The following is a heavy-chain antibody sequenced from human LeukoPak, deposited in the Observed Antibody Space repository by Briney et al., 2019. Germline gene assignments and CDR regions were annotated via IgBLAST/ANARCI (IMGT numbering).Heavy chain of an antibody. V-gene: IGHV4-39*07. J-gene: IGHJ3*02. Sequence: PSETLSLTCTVSGGSISSSSYYWGWIRQPPGKGLEWIGSIYYSGSTYYNPSLKSRVTISVDTSKNQFSLKLSSVTAADTAVYYCARRRQKYYGSGSYSAAFDIWGQGTMVAVSS. CDR3: ARRRQKYYGSGSYSAAFDI. CDR1: GGSISSSSYY. D-gene: IGHD3-10*01. CDR2: IYYSGST.